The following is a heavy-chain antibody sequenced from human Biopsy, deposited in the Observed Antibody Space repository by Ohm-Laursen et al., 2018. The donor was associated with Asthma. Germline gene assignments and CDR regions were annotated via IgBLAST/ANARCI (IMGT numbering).Heavy chain of an antibody. Sequence: TLSLTCTVSGASITSSAYYWGWIRQPPGKGLEWIGSMYYGETTYYNPSLESRVTVSAGTSKNQFSLKLTSVTAADTAVYYCVRGSSSWHHGPFHYYYGLDVWGQGTTATVSS. J-gene: IGHJ6*02. CDR2: MYYGETT. V-gene: IGHV4-39*01. D-gene: IGHD6-13*01. CDR3: VRGSSSWHHGPFHYYYGLDV. CDR1: GASITSSAYY.